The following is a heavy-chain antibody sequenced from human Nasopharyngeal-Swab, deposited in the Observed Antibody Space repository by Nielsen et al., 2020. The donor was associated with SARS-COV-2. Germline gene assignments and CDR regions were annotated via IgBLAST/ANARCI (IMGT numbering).Heavy chain of an antibody. CDR1: GYTFTSYG. V-gene: IGHV1-69*04. D-gene: IGHD6-19*01. CDR3: AKIPGIAVAPLDY. J-gene: IGHJ4*02. CDR2: IIPILGIA. Sequence: SVKVSCKASGYTFTSYGISWARQAPGQGLEWMGRIIPILGIANYAQKFQGRVTITADKSTSTAYMELSSLRSEDTAVYYCAKIPGIAVAPLDYWGQGTLVTVSS.